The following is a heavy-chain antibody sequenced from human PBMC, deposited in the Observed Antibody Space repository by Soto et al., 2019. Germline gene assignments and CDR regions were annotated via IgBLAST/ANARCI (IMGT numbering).Heavy chain of an antibody. Sequence: QVQLVQSGAEVKKPGASVKVCCKASGYTFTSYDINWVRPATGQGFEYLGWMNPNSGNTGSVKKFQGRVTMTRDTSMSTAYMEWSSLRSEDTAVYYWARGIKYGDYARLFDPWGPGTLVTVSS. CDR3: ARGIKYGDYARLFDP. V-gene: IGHV1-8*01. J-gene: IGHJ5*02. CDR2: MNPNSGNT. D-gene: IGHD4-17*01. CDR1: GYTFTSYD.